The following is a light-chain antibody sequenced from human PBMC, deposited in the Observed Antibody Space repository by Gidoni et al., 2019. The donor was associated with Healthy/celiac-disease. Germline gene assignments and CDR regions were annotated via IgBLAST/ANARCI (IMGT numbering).Light chain of an antibody. V-gene: IGLV1-51*01. CDR3: GTWDSSLSAEV. CDR1: SSNIGNNY. J-gene: IGLJ3*02. CDR2: DNK. Sequence: QSVLTLPPSVSAAPGQKVTISCSGSSSNIGNNYVSWYQQLPGTAPKLLIYDNKKRPSGIPDRFSGSKSGTSATLGITGLQTGDEADYYCGTWDSSLSAEVFGGGTKLTVL.